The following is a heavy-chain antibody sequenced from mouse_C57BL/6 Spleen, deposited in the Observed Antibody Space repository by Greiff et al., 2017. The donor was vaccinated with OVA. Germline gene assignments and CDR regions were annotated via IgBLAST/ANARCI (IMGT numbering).Heavy chain of an antibody. CDR2: IYPGDGDT. CDR3: AREADPTPMDY. V-gene: IGHV1-80*01. J-gene: IGHJ4*01. Sequence: QVQLQQSGAELVKPGASVKISCKASGYAFSSYWMNWVKQRPGKGLEWIGQIYPGDGDTNYNGKFKGKATLTADKSSSTAYMQLSSLTSEDSAVYFCAREADPTPMDYWGQGTSVTVSS. CDR1: GYAFSSYW. D-gene: IGHD4-1*02.